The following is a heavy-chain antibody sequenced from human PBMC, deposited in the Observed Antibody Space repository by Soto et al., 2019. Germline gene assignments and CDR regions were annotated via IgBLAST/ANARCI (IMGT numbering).Heavy chain of an antibody. CDR2: ISGSGGGT. CDR3: AKDRTITMIVVPHAFDI. V-gene: IGHV3-23*01. J-gene: IGHJ3*02. CDR1: GFTSSSYA. Sequence: EVQLLESGGGLVQPGGSLRLSCAASGFTSSSYAMSWVRQAPGKGLEWVSTISGSGGGTYYADSVKGRFTISRDNSKNTLYLQMNNLRAEDTAVYYCAKDRTITMIVVPHAFDIWGQGTMVTVSS. D-gene: IGHD3-22*01.